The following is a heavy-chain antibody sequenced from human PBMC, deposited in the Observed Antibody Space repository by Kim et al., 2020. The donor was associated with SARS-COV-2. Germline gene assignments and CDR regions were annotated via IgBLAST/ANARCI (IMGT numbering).Heavy chain of an antibody. CDR3: AKTPPPYAVGATKDIDY. J-gene: IGHJ4*02. D-gene: IGHD1-26*01. V-gene: IGHV3-23*01. Sequence: VKDRFTISRDNSKNTLYLQMNSLRAEDTAVYYCAKTPPPYAVGATKDIDYWGQGTLVTVSS.